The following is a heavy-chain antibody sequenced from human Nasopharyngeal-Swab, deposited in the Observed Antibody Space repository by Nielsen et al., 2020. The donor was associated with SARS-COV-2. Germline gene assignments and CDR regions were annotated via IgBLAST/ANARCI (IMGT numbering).Heavy chain of an antibody. J-gene: IGHJ6*02. CDR2: MNPNSGNT. V-gene: IGHV1-8*01. CDR3: AIGIGSSSWIHYYYYYGMDV. CDR1: GYTFTSYD. Sequence: ASVKVSCKASGYTFTSYDINWVRQATGHGLEWMGWMNPNSGNTGYAQTFQGRVTMTRHTSISTAYMELSSLRSEDTAVYYCAIGIGSSSWIHYYYYYGMDVWGQGTTVTVSS. D-gene: IGHD6-6*01.